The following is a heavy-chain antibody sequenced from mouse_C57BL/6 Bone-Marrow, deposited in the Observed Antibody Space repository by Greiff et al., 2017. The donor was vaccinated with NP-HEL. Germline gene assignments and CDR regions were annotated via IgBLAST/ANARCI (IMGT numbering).Heavy chain of an antibody. CDR2: INPSTGGT. D-gene: IGHD2-4*01. CDR1: GYSFTGYY. Sequence: VQLQQSGPELVKPGASVKISCKASGYSFTGYYMNWVKQSPEKSLEWIGEINPSTGGTIYNQKFKAKATLTVDKSSSTAYMQLKSLTSEDSAVYYCARRAKIYYDYDRVYFDYWGQGTTLTVSS. J-gene: IGHJ2*01. CDR3: ARRAKIYYDYDRVYFDY. V-gene: IGHV1-42*01.